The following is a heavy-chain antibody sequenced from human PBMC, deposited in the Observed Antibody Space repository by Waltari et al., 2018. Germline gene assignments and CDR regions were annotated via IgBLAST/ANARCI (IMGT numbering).Heavy chain of an antibody. Sequence: QVQLQESGPGLVKPSETLSLTCAVSGYSISSGYYWGWIRQPPGKGLEWIGSIYHSGGTYYNPSLKSRVTISVDTSKNQFSLKLSSVTAADTAVYYCARDPAYCTNGVCYFDYWGQGTLVTVSS. J-gene: IGHJ4*02. CDR2: IYHSGGT. CDR3: ARDPAYCTNGVCYFDY. D-gene: IGHD2-8*01. CDR1: GYSISSGYY. V-gene: IGHV4-38-2*02.